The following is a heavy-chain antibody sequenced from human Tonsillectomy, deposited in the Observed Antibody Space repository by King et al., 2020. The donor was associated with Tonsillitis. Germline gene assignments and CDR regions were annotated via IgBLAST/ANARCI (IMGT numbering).Heavy chain of an antibody. CDR3: ARERYSGSYREAFDI. CDR1: GGSISSYY. V-gene: IGHV4-4*07. D-gene: IGHD1-26*01. CDR2: IYTSGST. Sequence: QLQESGPGLVKPSETLSLTCTVSGGSISSYYWSWIRQPAGKGLEWIGRIYTSGSTNYNPSLQSRVTMSVDTSKNQFSLKLSAVTAADTAVFYCARERYSGSYREAFDIWGQGTMVTVSS. J-gene: IGHJ3*02.